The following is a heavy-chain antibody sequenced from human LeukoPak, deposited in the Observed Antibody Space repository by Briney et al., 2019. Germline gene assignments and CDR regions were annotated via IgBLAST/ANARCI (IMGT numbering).Heavy chain of an antibody. CDR1: GITFNTNS. J-gene: IGHJ4*02. CDR2: ISSSSSTI. CDR3: AKLLWFGELSVDY. Sequence: GGSLRLSCVASGITFNTNSMVWVRQAPGKGLQWVSYISSSSSTIYYADSVKGRFTISRDNAKNSLYLQMNSLRAEDTAVYYCAKLLWFGELSVDYWGQGTLVTVSS. D-gene: IGHD3-10*01. V-gene: IGHV3-48*01.